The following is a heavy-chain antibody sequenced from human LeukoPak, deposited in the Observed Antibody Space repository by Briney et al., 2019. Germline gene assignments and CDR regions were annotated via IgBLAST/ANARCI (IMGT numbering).Heavy chain of an antibody. J-gene: IGHJ4*02. D-gene: IGHD3-22*01. CDR3: ARAQERSSGSTINCFDY. V-gene: IGHV4-34*01. CDR2: INHSGST. Sequence: SETLSLTCAVYGGSFSGYYWSWIRQPPGKGLEWIGEINHSGSTNYNPSLKSRVTISVDTSKNQFSLKLSSVTAADTAVYYCARAQERSSGSTINCFDYWGQGTLVTVSS. CDR1: GGSFSGYY.